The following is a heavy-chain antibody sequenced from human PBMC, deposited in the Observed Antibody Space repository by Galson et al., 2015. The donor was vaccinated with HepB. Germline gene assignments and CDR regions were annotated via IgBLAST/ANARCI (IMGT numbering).Heavy chain of an antibody. D-gene: IGHD6-6*01. CDR2: ISYDGSNK. CDR3: ARGEYSSSSDRGHYYYGMDV. Sequence: SLRLSCAASGFTFSSYAMHWVRQAPGKGLEWVAVISYDGSNKYYADSVKGRFTISRDNSKNTLYLQMNSLRAEDTAVYYCARGEYSSSSDRGHYYYGMDVWGQGATVTVSS. J-gene: IGHJ6*02. V-gene: IGHV3-30-3*01. CDR1: GFTFSSYA.